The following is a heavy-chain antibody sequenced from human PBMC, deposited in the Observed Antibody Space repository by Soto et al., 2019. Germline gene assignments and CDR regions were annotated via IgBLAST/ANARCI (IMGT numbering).Heavy chain of an antibody. CDR1: GGSISSSSYY. J-gene: IGHJ6*02. CDR3: ASQTGFYYYYGMDV. D-gene: IGHD3-9*01. Sequence: SETLSLTCTVSGGSISSSSYYWGWIRQPPGKGLEWIGSIYYSGSTYYNPSLKSRVTISVDTSKNQFSLKLSSVTATDTAVYYCASQTGFYYYYGMDVWGQGTTVTVS. CDR2: IYYSGST. V-gene: IGHV4-39*01.